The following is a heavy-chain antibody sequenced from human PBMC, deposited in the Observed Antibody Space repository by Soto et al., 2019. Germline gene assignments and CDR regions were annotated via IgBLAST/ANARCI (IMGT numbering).Heavy chain of an antibody. CDR1: GFTFSSYA. J-gene: IGHJ6*03. V-gene: IGHV3-64*01. D-gene: IGHD3-9*01. Sequence: GGSLRLSCAASGFTFSSYAMHWVRQAPGKGLEYVSAISSNGGSTYYANSVKGRFTISRDNSKNTLYLQMGSLRAEDMAVYYCARDKRDYYDILTGYYMAYYYYYMDVWGKGTTVTVSS. CDR2: ISSNGGST. CDR3: ARDKRDYYDILTGYYMAYYYYYMDV.